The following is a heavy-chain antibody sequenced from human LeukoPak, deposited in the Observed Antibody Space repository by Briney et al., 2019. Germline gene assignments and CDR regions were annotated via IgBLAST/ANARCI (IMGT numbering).Heavy chain of an antibody. J-gene: IGHJ4*02. D-gene: IGHD3-10*01. V-gene: IGHV4-31*03. CDR3: AKDSTANNYYYGSGGVIDY. Sequence: SQTLSLTCTVSGVSISSGDYYWSWIRQHPGKGLEWIGYIYYSGSTYYNPSLKSRVTISVDTSKNQFSLKLSSVTAADTAVYYCAKDSTANNYYYGSGGVIDYWGQGTLVTVSS. CDR2: IYYSGST. CDR1: GVSISSGDYY.